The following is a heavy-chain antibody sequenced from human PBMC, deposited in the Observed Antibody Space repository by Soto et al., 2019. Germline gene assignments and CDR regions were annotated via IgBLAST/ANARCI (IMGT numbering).Heavy chain of an antibody. CDR1: GFTFSSYG. CDR3: ARAVGPFDY. D-gene: IGHD1-26*01. CDR2: IWYDGSNK. V-gene: IGHV3-33*08. J-gene: IGHJ4*02. Sequence: GGSLRLSCAASGFTFSSYGMHWVRQAPGKGLEWVAVIWYDGSNKYYADSVRGRFTISRDNSKNTLFLQLNSLRVEDTAVYYCARAVGPFDYWGQGTLVTVSS.